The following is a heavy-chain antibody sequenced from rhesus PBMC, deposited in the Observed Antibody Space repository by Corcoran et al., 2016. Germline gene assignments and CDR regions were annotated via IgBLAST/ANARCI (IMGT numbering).Heavy chain of an antibody. Sequence: QVQLQESGPGLVKPSETLSLTCAGSGYSISSGYGWSWIRPPPGKGREWIGYIGGSSGSTNYNPSLKSRVTISKDTSKNQFSLKLRSVTAADTAVYYCARVWEDDSGYYCDYWGQGVLVTVSS. CDR1: GYSISSGYG. CDR2: IGGSSGST. V-gene: IGHV4-127*01. CDR3: ARVWEDDSGYYCDY. D-gene: IGHD3-9*01. J-gene: IGHJ4*01.